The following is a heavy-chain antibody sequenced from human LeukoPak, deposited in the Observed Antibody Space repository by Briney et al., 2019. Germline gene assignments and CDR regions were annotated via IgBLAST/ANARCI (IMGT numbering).Heavy chain of an antibody. CDR1: GGSISSSHYY. CDR3: ARQVDYYDSSGYYDY. V-gene: IGHV4-39*01. J-gene: IGHJ4*02. D-gene: IGHD3-22*01. CDR2: VYYGGGT. Sequence: SETLSLTCPVSGGSISSSHYYWGWMRQPPGKGLEWIGTVYYGGGTYYNPSLKSRVTISVDTSKNQFSLKLSSVTAADTAVYYCARQVDYYDSSGYYDYWGQGTLVTVSS.